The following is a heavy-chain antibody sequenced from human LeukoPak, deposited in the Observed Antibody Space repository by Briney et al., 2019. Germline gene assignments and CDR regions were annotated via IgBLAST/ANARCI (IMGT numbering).Heavy chain of an antibody. CDR1: GFTFSSYE. CDR3: ARDGYYGSGSYDY. CDR2: ISSSGSTI. V-gene: IGHV3-48*03. J-gene: IGHJ4*02. D-gene: IGHD3-10*01. Sequence: QPGGSLRLSCAASGFTFSSYEMNWVRQAPGKGLEWVSYISSSGSTIYYADSVKGRFTISRDNAKNSLYLQMNSLRAADTAVYYCARDGYYGSGSYDYWGQGTLVTVSS.